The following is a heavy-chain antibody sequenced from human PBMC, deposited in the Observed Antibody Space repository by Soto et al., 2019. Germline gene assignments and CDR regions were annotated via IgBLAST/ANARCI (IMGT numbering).Heavy chain of an antibody. J-gene: IGHJ6*02. CDR1: GGSISSCD. CDR2: LTDSGGST. D-gene: IGHD6-13*01. V-gene: IGHV3-23*01. CDR3: AKDYSSTWYPGHAMGV. Sequence: ETLSLTCAVSGGSISSCDWWSWVRQAPGKGLEWVSALTDSGGSTYYIDSVEDRFTISRDNSKNTLYLQMSSLRVEDTAVYYCAKDYSSTWYPGHAMGVWGQGTTVTVSS.